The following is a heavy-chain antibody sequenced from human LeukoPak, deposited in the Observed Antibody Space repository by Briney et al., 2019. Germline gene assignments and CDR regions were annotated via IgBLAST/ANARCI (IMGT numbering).Heavy chain of an antibody. CDR2: IRYDGSNK. Sequence: GGSLRLSCAASGFTFSSYGMHWVRQAPGKGLEWVAFIRYDGSNKYYADSVKGRFTISRDTSKNTLYLQMNSLRAEDTAVYYCAKTPNGTGGYHGSNPGGKGTLVTVPS. CDR3: AKTPNGTGGYHGSNP. D-gene: IGHD6-19*01. CDR1: GFTFSSYG. V-gene: IGHV3-30*02. J-gene: IGHJ5*02.